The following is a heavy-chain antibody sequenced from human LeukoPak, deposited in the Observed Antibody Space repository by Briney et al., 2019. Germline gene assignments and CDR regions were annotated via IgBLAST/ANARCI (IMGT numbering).Heavy chain of an antibody. CDR3: ARLTGYSSESWFDP. Sequence: SETLSLTCTVSGGSISSYYWSWIRQPAGKGLEWIGRIYTSGSTNYNPSLKSRVTMSVDTSKNQFSLKLSSVTAADTAVYYCARLTGYSSESWFDPWGQGTLVTVSS. D-gene: IGHD3-9*01. CDR1: GGSISSYY. V-gene: IGHV4-4*07. CDR2: IYTSGST. J-gene: IGHJ5*02.